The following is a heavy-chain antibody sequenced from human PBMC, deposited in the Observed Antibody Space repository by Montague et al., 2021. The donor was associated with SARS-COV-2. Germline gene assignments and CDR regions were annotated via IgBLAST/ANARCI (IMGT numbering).Heavy chain of an antibody. D-gene: IGHD1-14*01. CDR1: GFTLRSYG. J-gene: IGHJ4*02. CDR2: ISGSGSST. CDR3: ASRPGEPYYYDY. V-gene: IGHV3-23*01. Sequence: SRRLSCSVSGFTLRSYGMTWVRQAPGKGLEWVSAISGSGSSTYYPDSVKGRFTISRDRSRNTLYLQMNSLRVEDTAVYYCASRPGEPYYYDYWGPGALVTVSS.